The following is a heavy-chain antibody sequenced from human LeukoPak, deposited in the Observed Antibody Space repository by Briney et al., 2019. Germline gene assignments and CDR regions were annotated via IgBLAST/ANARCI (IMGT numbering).Heavy chain of an antibody. CDR1: GYTFTNYY. D-gene: IGHD4-17*01. CDR3: ARDQGTYARAPFDY. Sequence: ASVKVSCKASGYTFTNYYIHWVRQAPGQGLEWMGIINPSGGSTTYAQKFQGRVTITRDTSTSTVYMELSSLRSEDTAVYYCARDQGTYARAPFDYWGQGTLVIVSS. J-gene: IGHJ4*02. V-gene: IGHV1-46*01. CDR2: INPSGGST.